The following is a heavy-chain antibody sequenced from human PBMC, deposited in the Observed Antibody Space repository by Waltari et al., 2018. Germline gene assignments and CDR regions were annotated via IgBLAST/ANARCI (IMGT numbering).Heavy chain of an antibody. V-gene: IGHV1-2*02. Sequence: QVQLVQSGAEVKKPGASVKVSCQASGYTFTAFYMHLVRQAPGQGLEWMGRINPTNGATGYAQKFEGRVTMTRDTSTRAAYMELKSLRYDDTAVYFCARGGGYTISEPGDFWGQGTLVTVSS. CDR2: INPTNGAT. J-gene: IGHJ4*02. D-gene: IGHD2-15*01. CDR3: ARGGGYTISEPGDF. CDR1: GYTFTAFY.